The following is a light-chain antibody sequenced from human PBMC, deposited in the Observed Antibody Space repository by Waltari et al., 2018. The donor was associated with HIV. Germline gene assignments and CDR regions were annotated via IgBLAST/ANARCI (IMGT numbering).Light chain of an antibody. CDR2: RSN. CDR3: AAWDDSLSGPV. J-gene: IGLJ3*02. V-gene: IGLV1-47*01. CDR1: SPHHGNNY. Sequence: SALTPPPSASGTPGQRVTLSFSGCSPHHGNNYVSWYHQLPGTAPKLLIYRSNQRPSGVPDRFSGSKSGTSASLAISGLRSEDEADYYCAAWDDSLSGPVFGGGTKLTVL.